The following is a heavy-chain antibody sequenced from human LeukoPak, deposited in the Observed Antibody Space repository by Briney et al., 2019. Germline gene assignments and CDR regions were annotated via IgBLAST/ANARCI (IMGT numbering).Heavy chain of an antibody. V-gene: IGHV3-30*02. Sequence: PGGSLRLSCAASGFTFRSYGMHWVRQAPGKGLEWVAFIRYDGSGKYYADSVKGRFTISRDNAKDLLYLQLNSLTAEDTAVYFCARAHEYALDLWGQGTLVTVSS. D-gene: IGHD2-8*01. CDR1: GFTFRSYG. CDR2: IRYDGSGK. J-gene: IGHJ4*02. CDR3: ARAHEYALDL.